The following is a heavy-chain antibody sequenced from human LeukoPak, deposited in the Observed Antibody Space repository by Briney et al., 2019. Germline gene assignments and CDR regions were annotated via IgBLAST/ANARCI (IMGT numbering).Heavy chain of an antibody. CDR1: GDSVSSNSAA. Sequence: SQTLSLTCAISGDSVSSNSAAWNWIRQSPSRGLEWLGRTYYRSKWYNDYAVSVKSRITINPDTSKNQFSLKLSSVTAADTAVYYCARAGYGDYYYMDVWGKGTTVTVSS. V-gene: IGHV6-1*01. D-gene: IGHD4-17*01. CDR3: ARAGYGDYYYMDV. J-gene: IGHJ6*03. CDR2: TYYRSKWYN.